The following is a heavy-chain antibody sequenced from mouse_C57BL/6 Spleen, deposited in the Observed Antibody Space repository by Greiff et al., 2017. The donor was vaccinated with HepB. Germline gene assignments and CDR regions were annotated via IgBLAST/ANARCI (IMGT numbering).Heavy chain of an antibody. Sequence: EVQLQQSGGGLVKPGGSLKLSCAASGFTFSDYGMHWVRQAPEKGLEWVAYISSGSSTIYYADTVKGRFTISRDNAKNTLFLQMTSLRSEDTAMYYCARESNYVIAYWGQGTLVTVSA. V-gene: IGHV5-17*01. CDR3: ARESNYVIAY. D-gene: IGHD2-5*01. J-gene: IGHJ3*01. CDR1: GFTFSDYG. CDR2: ISSGSSTI.